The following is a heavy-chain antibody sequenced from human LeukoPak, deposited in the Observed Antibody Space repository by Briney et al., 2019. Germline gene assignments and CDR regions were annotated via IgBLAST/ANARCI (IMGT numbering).Heavy chain of an antibody. D-gene: IGHD2-2*01. Sequence: GGSLRLSCAASGFPFSSYSMNWVRQAPGRGLEWVSYISSSSSTIYYADSVKGRFTISRDNAKNSLYLQMNSLRAEDTAVYYCASGVTSCCPYYYYYMDVWGKGTTVTVSS. J-gene: IGHJ6*03. CDR3: ASGVTSCCPYYYYYMDV. CDR2: ISSSSSTI. CDR1: GFPFSSYS. V-gene: IGHV3-48*01.